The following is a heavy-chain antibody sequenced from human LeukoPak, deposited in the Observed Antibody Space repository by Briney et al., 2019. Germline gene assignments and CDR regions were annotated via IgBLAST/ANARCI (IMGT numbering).Heavy chain of an antibody. CDR2: INHSGST. CDR3: ARVVVGATPSPKLTGLIDY. Sequence: PGGSLRLSCAASGFTFSSYSMNWVRQPPGKGLEWIGEINHSGSTNYNLSLKSRVTISVDTSKNQFSLKLSSVTAADTAVYYCARVVVGATPSPKLTGLIDYWGQGTLVTVSS. CDR1: GFTFSSYS. V-gene: IGHV4-34*01. J-gene: IGHJ4*02. D-gene: IGHD1-26*01.